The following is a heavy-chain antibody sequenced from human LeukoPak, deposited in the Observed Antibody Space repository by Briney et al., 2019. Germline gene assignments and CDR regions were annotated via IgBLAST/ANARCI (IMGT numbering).Heavy chain of an antibody. Sequence: KPSETLSLTCTVSGGSISSYYWSWIRQPPGKGLECIGYIYYSGSTNYNPSLKSRVTISVDTSKNQFSLKLSSVTAADTAVYYCARAVGANYYYYGMDVWGQGTTVTVSS. V-gene: IGHV4-59*01. CDR2: IYYSGST. CDR1: GGSISSYY. CDR3: ARAVGANYYYYGMDV. J-gene: IGHJ6*02. D-gene: IGHD1-26*01.